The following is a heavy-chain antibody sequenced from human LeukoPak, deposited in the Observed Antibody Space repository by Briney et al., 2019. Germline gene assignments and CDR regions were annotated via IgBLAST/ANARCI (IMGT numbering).Heavy chain of an antibody. J-gene: IGHJ4*02. CDR3: ARGGGIQLWSTKRSQTYFDY. V-gene: IGHV3-53*01. CDR1: GFTFDDYA. D-gene: IGHD5-18*01. CDR2: IYSGGST. Sequence: GGSLRLSCAASGFTFDDYAMHWVRQAPGKGLEWVSVIYSGGSTYYADSVKGRFTISRDNSKNTLYLQMNSLRAEDTAVYYCARGGGIQLWSTKRSQTYFDYWGQGTLVTVSS.